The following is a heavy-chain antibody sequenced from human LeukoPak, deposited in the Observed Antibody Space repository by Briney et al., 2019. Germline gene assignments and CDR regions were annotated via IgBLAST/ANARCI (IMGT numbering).Heavy chain of an antibody. Sequence: PGGSLRLSCAASGFTFSSYGMHWVRQAPGKGLEWVAFIRYDGSNKFYADSVKGRFTISRDNSKNTLYLQMNSLRAEDTALYYCANGPYYDIMTGSYDAFDMWGQGTMVTVSS. V-gene: IGHV3-30*02. J-gene: IGHJ3*02. CDR2: IRYDGSNK. D-gene: IGHD3-9*01. CDR1: GFTFSSYG. CDR3: ANGPYYDIMTGSYDAFDM.